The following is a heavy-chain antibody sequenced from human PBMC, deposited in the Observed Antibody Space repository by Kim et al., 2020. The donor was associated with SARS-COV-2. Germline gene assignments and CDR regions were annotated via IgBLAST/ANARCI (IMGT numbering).Heavy chain of an antibody. CDR3: AKLGVGGFYGDYVHY. CDR1: GFTVSSNY. V-gene: IGHV3-66*04. Sequence: GGSLRLSCAASGFTVSSNYMSWVRQAPGKGLEWVSVIYSGGSTYYADSVKGRFTISRDNSKNTLYLQMNSLRAEDTAVYYCAKLGVGGFYGDYVHYWGQGTLVTVSS. D-gene: IGHD4-17*01. J-gene: IGHJ4*02. CDR2: IYSGGST.